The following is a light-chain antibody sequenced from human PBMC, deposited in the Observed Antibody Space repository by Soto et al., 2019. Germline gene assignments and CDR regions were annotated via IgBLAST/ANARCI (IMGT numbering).Light chain of an antibody. Sequence: DIQLTQSPSPLSASVGDRVAITCLASQSISTYLNWYQQKPGKAPKVLIYAASNLQSGVPPRFSGSGSGIDFTLTISSLQPEDVATYFCQQSYRTPITFGQGTRLEIK. CDR1: QSISTY. CDR2: AAS. J-gene: IGKJ5*01. CDR3: QQSYRTPIT. V-gene: IGKV1-39*01.